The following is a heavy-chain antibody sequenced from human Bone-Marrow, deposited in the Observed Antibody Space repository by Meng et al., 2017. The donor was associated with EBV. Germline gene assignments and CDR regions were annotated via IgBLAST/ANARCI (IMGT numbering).Heavy chain of an antibody. CDR3: ASESGRGFTPDY. V-gene: IGHV1-69*01. CDR1: GGTFRRDA. CDR2: LIPMVGAP. D-gene: IGHD3-10*01. J-gene: IGHJ4*02. Sequence: QVQLRQAGAEGKKPGSWVKVSCRTSGGTFRRDAVSWVRQAPGQGLEWMGGLIPMVGAPHYAQKFQGRVTIIADESTSTHSMELNSLRSEDTAMYYCASESGRGFTPDYWGQGTLVTVSS.